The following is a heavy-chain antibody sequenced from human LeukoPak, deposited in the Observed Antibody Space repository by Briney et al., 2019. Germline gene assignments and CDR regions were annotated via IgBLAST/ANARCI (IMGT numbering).Heavy chain of an antibody. CDR3: ASSQLVISGWLLRA. CDR1: GGSISTYY. D-gene: IGHD6-19*01. CDR2: IYYSGNT. Sequence: PSETLSLTCSVSGGSISTYYWSWLRQPPGKGLEWIGYIYYSGNTNYNPSLKSRVTISVDTSKNQFSLNLTSVTAADTAVYYCASSQLVISGWLLRAWGQGTLVTVSS. J-gene: IGHJ5*02. V-gene: IGHV4-59*08.